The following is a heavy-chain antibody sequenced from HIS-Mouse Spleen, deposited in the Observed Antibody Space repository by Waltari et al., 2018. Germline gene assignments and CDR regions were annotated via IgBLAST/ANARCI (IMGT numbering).Heavy chain of an antibody. V-gene: IGHV3-7*01. D-gene: IGHD1-26*01. J-gene: IGHJ3*02. CDR1: GFTFSSHW. CDR2: IKQDGSEK. CDR3: ARNSGRLDAFDI. Sequence: EVQLVESGGGLFQPGGSLGLPCPASGFTFSSHWMSWVRQAPGKGLEWVANIKQDGSEKYYVDSVKGRFTISRDNAKNSLYLQMNSLRAEDTAVYYCARNSGRLDAFDIWGQGTMVTVSS.